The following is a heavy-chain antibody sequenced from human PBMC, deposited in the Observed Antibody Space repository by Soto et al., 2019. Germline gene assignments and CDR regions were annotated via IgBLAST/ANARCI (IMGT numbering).Heavy chain of an antibody. J-gene: IGHJ4*02. CDR3: ARRDWGGGYCDF. Sequence: EVQLVESGGGVIQPGGSLRLSCAASGFTFTNYGMHWVRQVPGKGLVWVAGISGDASTTHYADFAKGRFTISRDNAKNTVYLEMNSLRVEDTAIYYCARRDWGGGYCDFWGQGILVTVSS. CDR1: GFTFTNYG. D-gene: IGHD2-21*01. CDR2: ISGDASTT. V-gene: IGHV3-74*01.